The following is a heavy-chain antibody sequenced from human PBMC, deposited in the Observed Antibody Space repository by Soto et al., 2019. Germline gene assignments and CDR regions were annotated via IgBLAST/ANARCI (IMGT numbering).Heavy chain of an antibody. CDR2: ISGSAGST. D-gene: IGHD3-16*01. J-gene: IGHJ4*02. V-gene: IGHV3-23*01. CDR3: AKGRIMVTLSNFDY. CDR1: GFTFSNYA. Sequence: EVQLLESGGGLVQPGGSLRLSCAASGFTFSNYAMSWVRQAPGKGLEWVSLISGSAGSTYYANSVKGRFTISRDNSNNALYLQMNSLRAEDTAIYYCAKGRIMVTLSNFDYWGQGTLVTVSS.